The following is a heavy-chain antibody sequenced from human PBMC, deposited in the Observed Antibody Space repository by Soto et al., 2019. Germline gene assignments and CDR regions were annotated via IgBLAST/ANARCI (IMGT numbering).Heavy chain of an antibody. CDR1: GSIFTGYG. J-gene: IGHJ4*02. CDR3: ARDGSGVTTCRAYLDY. CDR2: IWFDGSNK. D-gene: IGHD2-8*02. Sequence: QVHLVESGGGVAQPGRSLRLSCAASGSIFTGYGMHWVRQAPGKGLEWVAVIWFDGSNKYYADSVKGRFTISRDNSKNMLYLQMNSLRVEDTAVYYCARDGSGVTTCRAYLDYWGQGTLVTVSS. V-gene: IGHV3-33*01.